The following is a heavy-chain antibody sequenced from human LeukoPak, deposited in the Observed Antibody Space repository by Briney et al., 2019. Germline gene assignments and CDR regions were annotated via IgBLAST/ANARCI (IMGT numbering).Heavy chain of an antibody. CDR1: GFTFSSYE. CDR3: AREPTPDGDPHYYYGMDV. V-gene: IGHV3-48*03. Sequence: GGSLRLSCADSGFTFSSYEMNWVRQAPGKGLEWVSYISSSGSTIYYADSVKGRFTISRDNAKNSLYLQMNSLRAEDTAVYYCAREPTPDGDPHYYYGMDVWGKGTTVTVSS. D-gene: IGHD4-17*01. J-gene: IGHJ6*04. CDR2: ISSSGSTI.